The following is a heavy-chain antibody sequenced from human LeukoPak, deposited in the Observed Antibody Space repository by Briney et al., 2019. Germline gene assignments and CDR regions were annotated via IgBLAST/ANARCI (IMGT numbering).Heavy chain of an antibody. V-gene: IGHV4-4*02. J-gene: IGHJ6*02. CDR1: GGSISSSNW. CDR3: ARVGYGDRYYYYGMDV. Sequence: SETLSLTCAVSGGSISSSNWWSWVRQPPGKGLEWIGEIYHSGSTNYNPSLKSRVTISVDTSKNQFSLKLSSVTAADTAVYYCARVGYGDRYYYYGMDVWGQGTTVTVSS. CDR2: IYHSGST. D-gene: IGHD4-17*01.